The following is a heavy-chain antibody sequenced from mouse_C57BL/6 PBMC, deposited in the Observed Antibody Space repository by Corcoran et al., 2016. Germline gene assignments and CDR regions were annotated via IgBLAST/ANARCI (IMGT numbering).Heavy chain of an antibody. V-gene: IGHV1-18*01. CDR2: INPNKGGT. J-gene: IGHJ3*01. CDR3: ARKENDYDPFAY. CDR1: GYTFTDYN. D-gene: IGHD2-4*01. Sequence: EVQLQQSGPELVKPGASVKIPCKASGYTFTDYNMDWVKQSHGKRLEWIGDINPNKGGTIYHQKFKGKATLTVDKSSSTAYMKLRSLHSEDTAVDYLARKENDYDPFAYWGQGTLVTVSA.